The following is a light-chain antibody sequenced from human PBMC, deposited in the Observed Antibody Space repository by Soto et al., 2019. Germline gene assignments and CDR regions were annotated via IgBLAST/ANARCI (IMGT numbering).Light chain of an antibody. CDR1: QTVNTEI. Sequence: ELVLTQSPGTLSLSPGERATFSCRTSQTVNTEILAWYQQKPGLAPRLLIHGTSNRATGIPDRFSGSGSGTDFTLTISALEPEDVAVYYCQRYGSSPLYAFGQGTKLEIK. V-gene: IGKV3-20*01. CDR3: QRYGSSPLYA. CDR2: GTS. J-gene: IGKJ2*01.